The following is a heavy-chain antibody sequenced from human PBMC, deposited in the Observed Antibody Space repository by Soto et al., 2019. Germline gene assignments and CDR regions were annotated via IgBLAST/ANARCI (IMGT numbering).Heavy chain of an antibody. Sequence: QVQLVESGGGVVQPGRSLRLSCAASGFSFTSYGIHWVRQAPGKGLEWVAVFWFDGSKKYYADSVKGRFSVSRDNAKSTLYLEMNSLRVDDTAVYYCARELLYGSGSRNFHYYGMDVWCQGTPVTVSS. V-gene: IGHV3-33*01. CDR1: GFSFTSYG. CDR2: FWFDGSKK. CDR3: ARELLYGSGSRNFHYYGMDV. J-gene: IGHJ6*02. D-gene: IGHD3-10*01.